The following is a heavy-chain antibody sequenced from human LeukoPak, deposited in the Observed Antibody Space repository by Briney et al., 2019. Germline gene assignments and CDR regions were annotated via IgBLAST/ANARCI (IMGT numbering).Heavy chain of an antibody. V-gene: IGHV4-61*02. CDR1: GGSISSGSYY. D-gene: IGHD3-3*01. J-gene: IGHJ4*02. Sequence: LSLTCTVSGGSISSGSYYWGWIRQPAGEGLEWIGRIYTSGSTNYNPSLKSRVTISVDTSKNQFSLKLSSVTAADTAVYYCAREGDYDFWSGYFSDYWGQGTLVTVSS. CDR2: IYTSGST. CDR3: AREGDYDFWSGYFSDY.